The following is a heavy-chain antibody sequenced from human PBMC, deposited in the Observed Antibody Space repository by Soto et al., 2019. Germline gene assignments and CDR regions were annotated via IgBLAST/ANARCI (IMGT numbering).Heavy chain of an antibody. V-gene: IGHV4-34*01. CDR1: GGSFSGYY. Sequence: QVQLQQWGAGLLKPSETLSLTCAVYGGSFSGYYWSWIRQPPGKGLEWIGEINHSGSTNYNPSLKGRVTISVDTSKNQFSPELSSVTAADTAVYYCARVLKRDETIDYWGQGTLVTVSS. J-gene: IGHJ4*02. CDR2: INHSGST. CDR3: ARVLKRDETIDY.